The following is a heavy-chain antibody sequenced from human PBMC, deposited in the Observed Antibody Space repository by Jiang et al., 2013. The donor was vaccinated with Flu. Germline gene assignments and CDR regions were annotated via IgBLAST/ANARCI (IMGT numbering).Heavy chain of an antibody. CDR3: ARAFSGGSCYSCGWFDP. CDR2: IYPGDSDT. D-gene: IGHD2-15*01. V-gene: IGHV5-51*01. J-gene: IGHJ5*02. Sequence: SYWIGWVRQMPGKGLEWMGIIYPGDSDTRYSPSFQGQVTISADKSISTAYLQWSSLKASDTAMYYCARAFSGGSCYSCGWFDPWGQGTLVTVSS. CDR1: SYW.